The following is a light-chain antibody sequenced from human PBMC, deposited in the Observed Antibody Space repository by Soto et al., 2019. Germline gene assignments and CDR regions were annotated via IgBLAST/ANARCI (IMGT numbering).Light chain of an antibody. J-gene: IGKJ5*01. Sequence: DVEMDQSPLALRVRRGQRASTSYRPNQRLVHSDGIAYFSWFQQRPGRSPRRLIYKVSNRVFGVPARLSGSGSGTDFALKVRRVEAGDVGVYYFMQGTHWPVTFGQGTRLEIK. CDR2: KVS. CDR1: QRLVHSDGIAY. V-gene: IGKV2-30*02. CDR3: MQGTHWPVT.